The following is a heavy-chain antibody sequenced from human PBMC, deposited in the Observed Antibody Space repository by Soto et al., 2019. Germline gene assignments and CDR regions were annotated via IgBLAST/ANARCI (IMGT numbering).Heavy chain of an antibody. D-gene: IGHD2-21*01. CDR3: ERDELEGGPARGFFAGEMDV. CDR1: GYTFTRNSFTRHY. V-gene: IGHV1-46*01. CDR2: VNRDIGTT. Sequence: QVQVVQSGAEVKKPGASVRVSCKASGYTFTRNSFTRHYIHWVRQAPGQGPEWMGVVNRDIGTTRFAQQLQGRSTMAGETSKRTVYMELNSLGSEDTAVYYWERDELEGGPARGFFAGEMDVWGQGNTVTVSS. J-gene: IGHJ6*02.